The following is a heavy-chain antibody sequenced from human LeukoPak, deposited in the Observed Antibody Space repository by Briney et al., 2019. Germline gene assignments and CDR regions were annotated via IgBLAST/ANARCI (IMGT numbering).Heavy chain of an antibody. CDR1: GFTFSSYW. CDR2: ISSDGSST. J-gene: IGHJ4*02. D-gene: IGHD1-26*01. Sequence: TGGSLRLSCAASGFTFSSYWMHWVRQAPGKGLVWVSRISSDGSSTNYAGSVKGRFTISRDNAKNTLYLQMNSLRDEDTAVYYCASGPLGWSDYWGQGALVTVSS. CDR3: ASGPLGWSDY. V-gene: IGHV3-74*01.